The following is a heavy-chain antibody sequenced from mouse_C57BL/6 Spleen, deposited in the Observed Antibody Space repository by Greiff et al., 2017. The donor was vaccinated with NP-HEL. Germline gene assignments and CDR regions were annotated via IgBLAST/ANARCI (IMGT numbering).Heavy chain of an antibody. CDR2: ITYDGSST. CDR1: GFTFSDYY. D-gene: IGHD1-1*02. Sequence: EVQLVESEGGLVQPGSSIKLSCTASGFTFSDYYMAWVRQVPEKGLEWVANITYDGSSTYYLDSLKSRFILSRDNAKNILYLQMSSLKYEDTATYYCAREKLLLPGDFDVWGTGTTVTVSS. CDR3: AREKLLLPGDFDV. J-gene: IGHJ1*03. V-gene: IGHV5-16*01.